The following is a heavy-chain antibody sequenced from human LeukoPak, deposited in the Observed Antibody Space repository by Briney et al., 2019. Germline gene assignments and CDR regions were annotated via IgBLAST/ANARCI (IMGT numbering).Heavy chain of an antibody. J-gene: IGHJ4*02. CDR2: INPNSGGT. D-gene: IGHD1-26*01. CDR3: ARDLALWELLYYFDY. CDR1: GYTFTFYY. Sequence: ASVTVSCKASGYTFTFYYMHWVRQAPGQGLEWMGWINPNSGGTNYAQKFQGRVTMTRDTSISTAYMELSRLRSDDAAVYYCARDLALWELLYYFDYWGQGTLVTVSS. V-gene: IGHV1-2*02.